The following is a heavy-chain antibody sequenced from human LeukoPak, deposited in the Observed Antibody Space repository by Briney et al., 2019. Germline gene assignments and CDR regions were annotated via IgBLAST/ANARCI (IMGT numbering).Heavy chain of an antibody. J-gene: IGHJ4*02. V-gene: IGHV4-38-2*01. CDR2: IYHSGSA. CDR1: GYSISSSYY. Sequence: SETLSLTXAVSGYSISSSYYWGWIRQPPGTGLGWIGNIYHSGSAYYNPSLKSRVTISADTSKNQFSLKLSSVTAADTAVYYCAANYFDSSAHYWGQGTLVTVSS. D-gene: IGHD3-22*01. CDR3: AANYFDSSAHY.